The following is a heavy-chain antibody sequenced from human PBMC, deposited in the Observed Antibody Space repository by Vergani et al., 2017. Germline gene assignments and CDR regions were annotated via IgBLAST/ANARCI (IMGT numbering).Heavy chain of an antibody. CDR2: IYAGDSDV. J-gene: IGHJ5*01. V-gene: IGHV5-51*03. Sequence: EVQLVQSGAEVKKPGESLKISCQGSGYSITNYWIAWVRQRPGKGLEWMGIIYAGDSDVRYSPSFQGQVTMSVGKSLSTAYLQWNSLKSSDTATYYCAKTHDYSSLYASYNWFGPWGQGNQVTVSS. D-gene: IGHD3-3*01. CDR3: AKTHDYSSLYASYNWFGP. CDR1: GYSITNYW.